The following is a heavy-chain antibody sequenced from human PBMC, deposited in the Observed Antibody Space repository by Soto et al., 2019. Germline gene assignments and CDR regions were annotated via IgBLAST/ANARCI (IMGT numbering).Heavy chain of an antibody. J-gene: IGHJ4*03. Sequence: SETLSLTCTVHGGSFIGYYWRCIRQPPGKGLEWIGEINHSGDTNYNPSLKSRISISTDTSKNQFSLTVTSVTAADTALYYCATVNTVTSYFFESWGQGTLVTLSS. CDR1: GGSFIGYY. CDR3: ATVNTVTSYFFES. D-gene: IGHD4-17*01. CDR2: INHSGDT. V-gene: IGHV4-34*01.